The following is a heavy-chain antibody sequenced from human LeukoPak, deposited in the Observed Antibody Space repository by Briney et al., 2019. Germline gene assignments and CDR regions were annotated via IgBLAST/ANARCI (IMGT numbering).Heavy chain of an antibody. Sequence: SETLSLTCAVYGGSFNRFYWSWIRQSPGKGLEWIGEINHSGSTNYNPSFKSRVLISVDTSKNQFSLNLNSVAAADTAVYYCARGTPYGLNYFDYWGQGTLVTVSS. J-gene: IGHJ4*02. CDR1: GGSFNRFY. CDR2: INHSGST. CDR3: ARGTPYGLNYFDY. V-gene: IGHV4-34*01. D-gene: IGHD4-17*01.